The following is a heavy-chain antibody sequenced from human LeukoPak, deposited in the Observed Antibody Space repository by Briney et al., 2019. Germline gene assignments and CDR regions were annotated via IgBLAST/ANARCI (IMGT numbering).Heavy chain of an antibody. D-gene: IGHD3-22*01. J-gene: IGHJ4*02. CDR2: IYYSGST. Sequence: PSETLSLTCTVSGGSISSSSYYWGWIRQPPGKGLEWIGSIYYSGSTYYNPSLKSRVTISVDTSKNQFSLKLSSVTAADTAVYYCAREQDLPDYDSSGFDYWGQGTLVTVSS. CDR3: AREQDLPDYDSSGFDY. V-gene: IGHV4-39*07. CDR1: GGSISSSSYY.